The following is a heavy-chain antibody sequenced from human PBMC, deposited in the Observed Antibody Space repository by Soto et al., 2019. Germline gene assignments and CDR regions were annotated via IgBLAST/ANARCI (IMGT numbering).Heavy chain of an antibody. D-gene: IGHD4-4*01. Sequence: QVQLQESGPGLVKPSETLSLTCTVSGGSISSYYWSWIRQPPGKGLEWIGYIYYSGSTNYNPSLKSRVTISVDTSKNQFSLKLSSVTAADTAVYYCARGGLRVYSNYFDYWGQGTLVTVSS. V-gene: IGHV4-59*01. CDR2: IYYSGST. CDR3: ARGGLRVYSNYFDY. CDR1: GGSISSYY. J-gene: IGHJ4*02.